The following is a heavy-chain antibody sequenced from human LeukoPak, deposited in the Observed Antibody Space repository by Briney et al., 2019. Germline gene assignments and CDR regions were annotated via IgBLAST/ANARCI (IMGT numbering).Heavy chain of an antibody. CDR1: GFTFKTYA. CDR2: MSGSGSST. CDR3: AKDAQGLVRGGIYFDL. V-gene: IGHV3-23*01. Sequence: SGGSLRLSCAASGFTFKTYAMNWVRQVPGKGPEWVSSMSGSGSSTDYADSVKGRFTISRDNSKNTLYLQMNSLRAEDTALYYCAKDAQGLVRGGIYFDLWGQGSLVTVSS. D-gene: IGHD6-19*01. J-gene: IGHJ4*02.